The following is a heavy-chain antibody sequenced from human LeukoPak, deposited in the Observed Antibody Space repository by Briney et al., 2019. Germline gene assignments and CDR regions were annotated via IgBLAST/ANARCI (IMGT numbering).Heavy chain of an antibody. Sequence: ASVKVSCKASGYTFTSYAMHWVRQAPGQGLEWMGWINAGNGNTKYSQKFQGRVTITRDTSASTAYMELSSLRSEDTAVYYCARDGIYGDCDIWGQGTMVTVSS. J-gene: IGHJ3*02. D-gene: IGHD4-17*01. CDR3: ARDGIYGDCDI. CDR2: INAGNGNT. CDR1: GYTFTSYA. V-gene: IGHV1-3*01.